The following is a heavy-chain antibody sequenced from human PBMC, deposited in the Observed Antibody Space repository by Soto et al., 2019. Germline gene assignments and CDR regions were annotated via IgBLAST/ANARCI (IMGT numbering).Heavy chain of an antibody. J-gene: IGHJ2*01. Sequence: QITLKESGPTLVKPTQTLTPTCTFSGFSLSTSGVGVGWIRQPPGKALEWLALIYWDDDKRYSPSLKSRLTITKDTSKNQVVLTMTNMDPVDTATYYCAHRGSGSYPWYFDLWGRGTLVTVSS. CDR3: AHRGSGSYPWYFDL. CDR1: GFSLSTSGVG. V-gene: IGHV2-5*02. D-gene: IGHD1-26*01. CDR2: IYWDDDK.